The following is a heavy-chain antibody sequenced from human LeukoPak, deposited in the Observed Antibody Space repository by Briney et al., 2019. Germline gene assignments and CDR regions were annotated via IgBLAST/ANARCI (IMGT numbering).Heavy chain of an antibody. Sequence: ETLSLTCTVSGGSISSYQWSWIRQPPGKGLEWMGIIYPGDSDTRYSPSFQGQVTISADKSISTAYLQWSSLKASDTAMYYCARRTAAAGIIDYWGQGTLVTVSS. J-gene: IGHJ4*02. CDR2: IYPGDSDT. D-gene: IGHD6-13*01. V-gene: IGHV5-51*01. CDR3: ARRTAAAGIIDY. CDR1: GGSISSYQ.